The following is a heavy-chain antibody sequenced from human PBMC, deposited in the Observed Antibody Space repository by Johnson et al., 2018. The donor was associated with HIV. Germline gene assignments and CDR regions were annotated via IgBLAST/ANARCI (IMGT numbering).Heavy chain of an antibody. CDR3: VRACRDGYTCDAFDI. V-gene: IGHV3-66*01. CDR2: ISSGGDT. Sequence: VQLVESGGGLVQPGGSLTLSCAAPGFSVSSYYMTWVRQAPGKGLDWVSVISSGGDTYYADSVRGRFSISRDNSKNTLYLQMNRLRAEDKAVYYCVRACRDGYTCDAFDIWGQGTMVTVSS. CDR1: GFSVSSYY. D-gene: IGHD5-24*01. J-gene: IGHJ3*02.